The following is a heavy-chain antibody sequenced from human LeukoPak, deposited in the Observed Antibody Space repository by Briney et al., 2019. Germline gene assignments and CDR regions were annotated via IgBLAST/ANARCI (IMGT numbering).Heavy chain of an antibody. D-gene: IGHD6-19*01. Sequence: ASVKVSCKASGYTFTSYYMHWVRQAPGQGLEWMGIINPSGGSTSYAQKFQGRVTVTRDMSTSTVYMELSSLRSEDTAVYYCARDREDSSGWYAFDYWGQGTLVTVSS. CDR1: GYTFTSYY. V-gene: IGHV1-46*01. CDR3: ARDREDSSGWYAFDY. J-gene: IGHJ4*02. CDR2: INPSGGST.